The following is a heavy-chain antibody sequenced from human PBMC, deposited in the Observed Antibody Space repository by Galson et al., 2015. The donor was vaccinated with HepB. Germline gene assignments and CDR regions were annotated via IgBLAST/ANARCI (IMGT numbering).Heavy chain of an antibody. CDR3: AKLDVVASIYTPDDDPSDI. CDR1: GLTHGNYH. D-gene: IGHD2-15*01. CDR2: ISFDGTNK. V-gene: IGHV3-30*02. J-gene: IGHJ3*02. Sequence: SLRLSCAASGLTHGNYHIHWVRQAPGKGLEWVTFISFDGTNKYYADSVKGRFTISRDNSKNTLYLQMNSLRPEDTAVYFCAKLDVVASIYTPDDDPSDIWGQGTMVTVSS.